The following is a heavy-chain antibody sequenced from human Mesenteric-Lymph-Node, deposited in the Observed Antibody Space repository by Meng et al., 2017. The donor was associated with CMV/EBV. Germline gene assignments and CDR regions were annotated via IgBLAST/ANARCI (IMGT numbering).Heavy chain of an antibody. Sequence: GGSLRLSCAASGFTFSSYAMHWVRQAPGKGLEWVAVISYDGSNKYYADSVKGRFTISRDNSKNTLYLQMNSLTAEDTAVYYCARDLSYYYDSSGYYSWGQGTLVTVSS. CDR3: ARDLSYYYDSSGYYS. J-gene: IGHJ4*02. D-gene: IGHD3-22*01. V-gene: IGHV3-30*04. CDR1: GFTFSSYA. CDR2: ISYDGSNK.